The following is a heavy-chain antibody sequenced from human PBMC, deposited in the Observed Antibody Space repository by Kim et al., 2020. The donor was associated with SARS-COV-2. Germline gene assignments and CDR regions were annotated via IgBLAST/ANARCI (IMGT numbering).Heavy chain of an antibody. Sequence: GGSLRLSCAASGFTFSSYAMTWVRQAPGKGLEWVSAISGSGGSTYYADSVKGRFTISRDNSKNTLYLQMNSLRAEDTAVYYCAKDSRVRDYYYYGMDVWGQGTTVTVSS. D-gene: IGHD3-10*01. CDR3: AKDSRVRDYYYYGMDV. CDR2: ISGSGGST. J-gene: IGHJ6*02. V-gene: IGHV3-23*01. CDR1: GFTFSSYA.